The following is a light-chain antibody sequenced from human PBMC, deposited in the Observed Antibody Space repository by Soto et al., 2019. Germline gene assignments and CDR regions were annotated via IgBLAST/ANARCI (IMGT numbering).Light chain of an antibody. CDR2: DVT. J-gene: IGLJ2*01. CDR3: GLYTIAETVV. Sequence: QSVLTQPPSVSVSPGQSVTISCTGTKEVASYNRVSWYQQTPGTSPKLLIYDVTKRASGISDRFSGSKSGNTASLTISGLHTDDEGDYYCGLYTIAETVVLGGGTKLTVL. CDR1: KEVASYNR. V-gene: IGLV2-18*01.